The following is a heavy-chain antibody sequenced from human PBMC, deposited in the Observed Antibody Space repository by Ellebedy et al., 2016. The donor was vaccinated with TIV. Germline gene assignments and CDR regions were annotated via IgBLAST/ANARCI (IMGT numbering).Heavy chain of an antibody. CDR3: ARDPMIWIFDY. CDR1: GFTFSSYN. Sequence: PGGSLRLSCAASGFTFSSYNMNWVRQAPGKGLEWVSYINSRNSSISYADSVKGRFTISRDNAKNSLYLQMNSLRAEDTAVYYCARDPMIWIFDYWGQGTLVTVSS. D-gene: IGHD3-22*01. V-gene: IGHV3-48*01. J-gene: IGHJ4*02. CDR2: INSRNSSI.